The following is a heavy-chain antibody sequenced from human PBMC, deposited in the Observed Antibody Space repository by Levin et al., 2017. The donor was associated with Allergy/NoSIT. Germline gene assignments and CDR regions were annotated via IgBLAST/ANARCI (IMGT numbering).Heavy chain of an antibody. D-gene: IGHD3-3*01. CDR2: TLYRSKWYN. CDR3: ARGGVEGGNEYHYGLDV. J-gene: IGHJ6*02. CDR1: GDSISSRVTT. Sequence: PSETLSLTCAISGDSISSRVTTWSWIRQSPSRGLEWLGRTLYRSKWYNDYAVSVKSRITINVDTSKNEFSLHLSSVTPEDTAVYYCARGGVEGGNEYHYGLDVWAQGTTVIVS. V-gene: IGHV6-1*01.